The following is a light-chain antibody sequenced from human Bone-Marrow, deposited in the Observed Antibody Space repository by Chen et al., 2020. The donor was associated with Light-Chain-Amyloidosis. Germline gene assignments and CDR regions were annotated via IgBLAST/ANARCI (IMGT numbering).Light chain of an antibody. CDR3: QQSYTSPYT. Sequence: DIQMTQSPSSLSAFVGDRVTITCRPSQFISSYLSWYQQRPGKAPKLLIFGASSLPSGVPSRFSGSGSGTDFTLTISSLEAEDFAIYYCQQSYTSPYTFGGGTKVEI. CDR2: GAS. V-gene: IGKV1-39*01. CDR1: QFISSY. J-gene: IGKJ4*01.